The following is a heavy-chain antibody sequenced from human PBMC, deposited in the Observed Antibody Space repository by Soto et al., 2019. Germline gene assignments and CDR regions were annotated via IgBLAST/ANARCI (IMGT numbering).Heavy chain of an antibody. CDR1: GGSFSGYY. V-gene: IGHV4-34*01. D-gene: IGHD3-3*01. J-gene: IGHJ4*02. CDR3: ARGHYDFWSGYMDYFDY. CDR2: INHSGST. Sequence: LSLTCAVYGGSFSGYYWSWIRQPPGKGLEWIGEINHSGSTNYNPSLKSRVTISVDTSKNQFSLKLSSVTAADTAVYYCARGHYDFWSGYMDYFDYWGQGTLVTVSS.